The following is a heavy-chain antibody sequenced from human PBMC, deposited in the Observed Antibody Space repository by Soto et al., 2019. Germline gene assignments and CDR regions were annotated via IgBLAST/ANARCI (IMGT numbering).Heavy chain of an antibody. CDR2: INHSGST. J-gene: IGHJ6*02. CDR1: GGSFSGYY. D-gene: IGHD3-3*01. CDR3: ARALYQDVWSGYYGNGMDV. V-gene: IGHV4-34*01. Sequence: SETLSLTCAVYGGSFSGYYWSWIRQPPGKGLEWIGEINHSGSTNYNPSLKSRVTISVDTSKNQFSLKLSSVTAADTAVYYCARALYQDVWSGYYGNGMDVWGQGTTVTVSS.